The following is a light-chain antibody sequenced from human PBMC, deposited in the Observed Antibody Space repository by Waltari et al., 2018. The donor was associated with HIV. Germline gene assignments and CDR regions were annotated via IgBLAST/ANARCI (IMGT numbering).Light chain of an antibody. Sequence: QSVLTQPPSTSATPGQRVTILYSGASSNIGSHFVSWYQHLPGATPKLLIYAGDRLPSGVPDRFAGSESGTSASLASSGLRSEDEADYYGAAWDNYLNAWVFGGGTRVTVL. V-gene: IGLV1-47*01. CDR2: AGD. CDR1: SSNIGSHF. J-gene: IGLJ3*02. CDR3: AAWDNYLNAWV.